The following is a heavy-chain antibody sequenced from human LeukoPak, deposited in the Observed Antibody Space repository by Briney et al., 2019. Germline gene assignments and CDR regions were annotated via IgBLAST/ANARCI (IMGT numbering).Heavy chain of an antibody. CDR1: GFTFSSYA. V-gene: IGHV3-30-3*01. CDR2: TSYDGSNK. J-gene: IGHJ4*02. Sequence: GRSLRLSCAASGFTFSSYAMHWVRQAPGKGLEWVAVTSYDGSNKYYADSVKGRFTISRDNSKNTLYLQMNSLRAEDTAVYYCARDSRAVAGPPNPFFDYWGQGTLVTVSS. D-gene: IGHD6-19*01. CDR3: ARDSRAVAGPPNPFFDY.